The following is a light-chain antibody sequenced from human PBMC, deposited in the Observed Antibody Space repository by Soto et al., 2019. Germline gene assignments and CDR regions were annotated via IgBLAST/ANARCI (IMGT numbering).Light chain of an antibody. Sequence: EIVMTQSPATLSVSPGERSTLSCRASQRVSSNLAWYQQKPGQAPRLLIYGASTRATGIPARFSGSGSETEFTLTISSLQSEDFAVYYCQQYNNWHPWTFGQGTKVEIK. CDR2: GAS. CDR1: QRVSSN. CDR3: QQYNNWHPWT. J-gene: IGKJ1*01. V-gene: IGKV3-15*01.